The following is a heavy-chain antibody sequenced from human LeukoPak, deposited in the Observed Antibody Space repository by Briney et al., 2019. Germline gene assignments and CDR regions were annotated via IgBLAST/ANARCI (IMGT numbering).Heavy chain of an antibody. V-gene: IGHV3-64D*06. CDR2: ITSNGDST. J-gene: IGHJ4*02. CDR1: GFIFSSYP. CDR3: VKDQGEYSSSWYYFDN. D-gene: IGHD6-13*01. Sequence: GGSLRLSCSTSGFIFSSYPMHWVRQPPGKGLEYVSCITSNGDSTNYADSVKGRFTISRDNSKNTLSLHMSSLRAEDTAVYYCVKDQGEYSSSWYYFDNWGQGTLGTVSS.